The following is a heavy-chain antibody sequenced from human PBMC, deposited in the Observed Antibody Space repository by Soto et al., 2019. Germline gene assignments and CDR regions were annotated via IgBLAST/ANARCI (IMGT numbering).Heavy chain of an antibody. D-gene: IGHD3-3*01. CDR3: VRGRSFTIFGVIRPQNWFDP. V-gene: IGHV4-30-4*01. Sequence: SETLSLTCTVSGGSISSGDYYWSWIRQPPGKGLEWIGYIYYSGSTYYNPSLKSRVTISVDTSKNQFSLKLSSVTAADTAVYYCVRGRSFTIFGVIRPQNWFDPWGQGILVTVS. CDR2: IYYSGST. J-gene: IGHJ5*02. CDR1: GGSISSGDYY.